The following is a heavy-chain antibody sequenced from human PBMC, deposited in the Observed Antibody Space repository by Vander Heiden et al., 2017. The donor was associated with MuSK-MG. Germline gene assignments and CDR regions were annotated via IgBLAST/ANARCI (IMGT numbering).Heavy chain of an antibody. CDR2: FDPEDGET. J-gene: IGHJ6*02. D-gene: IGHD2-15*01. V-gene: IGHV1-24*01. Sequence: QVQLVQSGAEVKKPGASVKVSCKVSGYTLTELSMHWVRQAPGKGLEWMGGFDPEDGETIYAQKFQGRVTMTEDTSTDTAYMELSSLRSEDTAVYYCATDNPSLLRDPHYYGMDVWGQGTTVTVSS. CDR3: ATDNPSLLRDPHYYGMDV. CDR1: GYTLTELS.